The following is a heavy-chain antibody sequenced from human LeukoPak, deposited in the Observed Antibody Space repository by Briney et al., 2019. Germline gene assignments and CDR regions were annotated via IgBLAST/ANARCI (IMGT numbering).Heavy chain of an antibody. J-gene: IGHJ4*02. CDR3: ARDKSYGHHHFDY. CDR2: IYSGGST. V-gene: IGHV3-66*01. D-gene: IGHD5-18*01. CDR1: GLTVSSNY. Sequence: GGSLRLSCAASGLTVSSNYMSWVRQAPGKGLEWVSVIYSGGSTYYADSVKGRFTISRDNSKNTLYLQMNSLRAEDTAVYYCARDKSYGHHHFDYWGQGTLVTVSS.